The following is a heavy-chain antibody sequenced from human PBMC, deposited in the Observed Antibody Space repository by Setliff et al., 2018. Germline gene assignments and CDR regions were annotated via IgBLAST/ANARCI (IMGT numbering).Heavy chain of an antibody. D-gene: IGHD5-18*01. CDR1: GFTFGDYA. Sequence: GGSLRLSCTVSGFTFGDYAMNWVRQAPGKGLEWVGFIRSKAYGGTPEYAASVKGRFTISRDDSKAIAYLQMNSLQSEDTAVYYCTRSWIPPLYYLDFWGRGTLVTVSS. J-gene: IGHJ4*02. CDR3: TRSWIPPLYYLDF. V-gene: IGHV3-49*04. CDR2: IRSKAYGGTP.